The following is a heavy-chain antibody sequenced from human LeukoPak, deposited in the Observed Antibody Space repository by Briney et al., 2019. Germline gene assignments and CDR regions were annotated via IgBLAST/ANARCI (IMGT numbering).Heavy chain of an antibody. V-gene: IGHV3-7*01. D-gene: IGHD6-6*01. CDR1: GFIFSNSI. J-gene: IGHJ4*01. CDR2: IKEDGSDK. CDR3: ARDRLGFHY. Sequence: GGSLRLSCAASGFIFSNSIIHWVRQAPGKGLEWVANIKEDGSDKYYVDSVKGRFTISRDNAKNSLYFQMNSLRAEDTAVYYCARDRLGFHYWGQGTLVTVSS.